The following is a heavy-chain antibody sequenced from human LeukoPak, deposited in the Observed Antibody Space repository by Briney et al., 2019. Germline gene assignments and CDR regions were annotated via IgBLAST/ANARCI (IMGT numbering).Heavy chain of an antibody. V-gene: IGHV4-59*01. Sequence: SETLSLTCTVSGGSISSYYWSWIRQPPAKGLEWIGYIYYSGSTNYNPSLKSRVTISVDTSKNQFSLKLSSVTAADTAVYYCATRSGSYSGFAFDIWGQGTMVTVSS. CDR3: ATRSGSYSGFAFDI. CDR1: GGSISSYY. D-gene: IGHD1-26*01. CDR2: IYYSGST. J-gene: IGHJ3*02.